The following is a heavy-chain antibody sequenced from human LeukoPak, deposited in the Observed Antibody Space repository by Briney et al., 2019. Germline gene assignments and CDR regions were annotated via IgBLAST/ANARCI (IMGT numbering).Heavy chain of an antibody. J-gene: IGHJ4*02. CDR1: GFTFSDWW. CDR2: INSAGSDT. CDR3: ARGPAGYN. D-gene: IGHD1-1*01. Sequence: GGSLRVSCAASGFTFSDWWMHWVRQAPGKGPMWVSRINSAGSDTNYADSVKGRFTISRDNAKNTLYLQMKSLRAEDTAVYYCARGPAGYNWGQGTLVTVSS. V-gene: IGHV3-74*01.